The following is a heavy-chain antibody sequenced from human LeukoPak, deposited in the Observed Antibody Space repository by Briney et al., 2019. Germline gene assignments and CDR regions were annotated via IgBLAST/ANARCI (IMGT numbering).Heavy chain of an antibody. D-gene: IGHD3-22*01. V-gene: IGHV4-59*01. CDR2: IYCSGST. J-gene: IGHJ6*03. CDR3: ARDPVFRAYDSSGYYHYYYYMDV. CDR1: GGSISSYY. Sequence: SETLSLTCTVSGGSISSYYWSWIRQPPGKGLEWIGYIYCSGSTNYNPSLKSRVTISVDTSKNQFSLKLSSVTAADTAVYYCARDPVFRAYDSSGYYHYYYYMDVWGKGTTVTVSS.